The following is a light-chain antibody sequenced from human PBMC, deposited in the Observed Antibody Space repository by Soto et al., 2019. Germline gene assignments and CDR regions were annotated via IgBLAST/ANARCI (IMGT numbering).Light chain of an antibody. Sequence: DIQMTQSPSSLSASVGDRVTISCRASQTITTYLNWYQQKPGKAPKLLIYAASSLHSGVPSRFSGSGSGTEFTITISSLQPEDFAAYYCQQTYSALWTFSQGTKLEIK. CDR1: QTITTY. CDR3: QQTYSALWT. J-gene: IGKJ1*01. V-gene: IGKV1-39*01. CDR2: AAS.